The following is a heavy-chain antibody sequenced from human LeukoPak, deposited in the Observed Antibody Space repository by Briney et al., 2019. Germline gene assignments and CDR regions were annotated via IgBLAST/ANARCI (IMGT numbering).Heavy chain of an antibody. CDR2: ISSSSSYI. Sequence: GGSLRLSCAASGFTFSSYSMNWVRQAPGKGLEWVSSISSSSSYIYYADSVKGRFTISRDNAKNSLYLQMNSLRVEDTAVYYCARDRGDCSSTSCYPHWGQGTLVTVSS. CDR1: GFTFSSYS. D-gene: IGHD2-2*01. CDR3: ARDRGDCSSTSCYPH. V-gene: IGHV3-21*01. J-gene: IGHJ4*02.